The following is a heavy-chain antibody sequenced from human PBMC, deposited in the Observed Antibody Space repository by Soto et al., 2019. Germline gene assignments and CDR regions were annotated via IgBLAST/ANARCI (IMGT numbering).Heavy chain of an antibody. D-gene: IGHD3-9*01. CDR2: LYYGRSA. Sequence: KTSETLSLTCSVSGDSISSYYCMWIRQPPGKGLESIGYLYYGRSANYNPSLKSRVTLSVDTSTNQCSLTLSSMTAADTAVYYCARVQSASYYYYGMDVWGQGTTVTVSS. CDR3: ARVQSASYYYYGMDV. CDR1: GDSISSYY. V-gene: IGHV4-59*12. J-gene: IGHJ6*02.